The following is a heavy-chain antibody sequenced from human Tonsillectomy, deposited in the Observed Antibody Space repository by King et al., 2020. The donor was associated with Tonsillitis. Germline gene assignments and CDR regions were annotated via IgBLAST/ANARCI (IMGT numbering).Heavy chain of an antibody. CDR3: ARVEYYDFWSGRVPGYYGMDV. Sequence: VQLVESGGGLVQPGGSLRLSCAASGFTFSSYWMHWVRQAPGKGLVWVSRINSDGSSTSYADSVKGRFTISRDNAKNTLYLQMNSLRAEDTAVYYCARVEYYDFWSGRVPGYYGMDVWGQGTTVTVSS. J-gene: IGHJ6*02. CDR2: INSDGSST. CDR1: GFTFSSYW. V-gene: IGHV3-74*01. D-gene: IGHD3-3*01.